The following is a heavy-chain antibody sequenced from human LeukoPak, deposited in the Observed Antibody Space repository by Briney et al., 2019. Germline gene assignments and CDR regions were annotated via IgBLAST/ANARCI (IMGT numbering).Heavy chain of an antibody. CDR1: GGTFSSYA. CDR3: ARDPAATAGVAAAGSYYFDY. Sequence: GASVTVSCKASGGTFSSYAISWVRQAPGQGLEWMGRIIPYLDIANYAQKFQGRVTITADKSTSTAYMELSSPRSEDTAVYYCARDPAATAGVAAAGSYYFDYWGQGTLVTVSS. V-gene: IGHV1-69*04. CDR2: IIPYLDIA. D-gene: IGHD6-13*01. J-gene: IGHJ4*02.